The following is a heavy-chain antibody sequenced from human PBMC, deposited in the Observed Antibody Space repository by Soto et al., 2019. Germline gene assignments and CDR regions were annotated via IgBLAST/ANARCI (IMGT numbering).Heavy chain of an antibody. D-gene: IGHD3-10*01. CDR3: ATDLLLWVGESTTWHGFDY. CDR1: GFAFNNAW. V-gene: IGHV3-15*01. CDR2: IKREADGGTT. Sequence: EVKLVESGGGLVKPGGSLRISCVASGFAFNNAWLTWVRQAPGKGPEWVGRIKREADGGTTDYAPSVKGRFAISRDDSKNTLFLQMNSLTTEDTAVYDCATDLLLWVGESTTWHGFDYWGQGTLVTDSS. J-gene: IGHJ4*02.